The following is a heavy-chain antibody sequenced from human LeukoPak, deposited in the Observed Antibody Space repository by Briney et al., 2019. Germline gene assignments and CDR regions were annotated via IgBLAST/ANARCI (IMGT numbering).Heavy chain of an antibody. D-gene: IGHD5-18*01. CDR2: ITGSGGNT. V-gene: IGHV3-23*01. Sequence: PGGSLRLSCAASGFIFSSYSMSWVRQAPGKGLEWVSVITGSGGNTYYADSVKGRFTISRDNSKNTLYLQMNSLRAEDTAVYYCAKDGVQLWLHGYWGQGTLVTVSS. J-gene: IGHJ4*02. CDR1: GFIFSSYS. CDR3: AKDGVQLWLHGY.